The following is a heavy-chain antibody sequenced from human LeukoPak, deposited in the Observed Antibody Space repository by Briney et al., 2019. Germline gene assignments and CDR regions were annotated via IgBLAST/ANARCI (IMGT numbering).Heavy chain of an antibody. CDR1: GFTFSGYW. V-gene: IGHV3-74*01. CDR3: ARAHYYDSSGPGDY. D-gene: IGHD3-22*01. Sequence: GGSPRLSCAASGFTFSGYWMHWVRQAPGKGLVWVSHIKPDGSSVSYADSVRGRFTISRDNAENTLYLQMNSLRVEDTAVYYCARAHYYDSSGPGDYWGQGTLVTVSS. J-gene: IGHJ4*02. CDR2: IKPDGSSV.